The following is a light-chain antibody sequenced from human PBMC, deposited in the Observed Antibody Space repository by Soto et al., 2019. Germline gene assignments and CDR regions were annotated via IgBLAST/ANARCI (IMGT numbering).Light chain of an antibody. CDR3: QQFSSYPLT. V-gene: IGKV3-20*01. J-gene: IGKJ4*01. CDR1: QSVSSSH. CDR2: DAS. Sequence: EIVLTQSPGTLSLSTGERATLSCRPSQSVSSSHLAWYQQKPGQAPRLLIYDASSRATGIPDRFSGGGSGTDFTPTISRLEPEDFAVYYCQQFSSYPLTFGGGTKVDI.